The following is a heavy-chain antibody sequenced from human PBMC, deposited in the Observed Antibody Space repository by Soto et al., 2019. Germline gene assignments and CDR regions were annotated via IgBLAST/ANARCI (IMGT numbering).Heavy chain of an antibody. J-gene: IGHJ4*01. CDR3: ARDRDYYKADY. CDR1: GFTFSSHA. D-gene: IGHD3-10*01. CDR2: LSYDGSNK. V-gene: IGHV3-30-3*01. Sequence: GGSLRLSCAASGFTFSSHAMHWVRQAPGKGLEWVAVLSYDGSNKYYTDSVKGRFTISRDNAKNSLYLQMNSLRVEDTAVYYCARDRDYYKADYWGQGTLVTVSS.